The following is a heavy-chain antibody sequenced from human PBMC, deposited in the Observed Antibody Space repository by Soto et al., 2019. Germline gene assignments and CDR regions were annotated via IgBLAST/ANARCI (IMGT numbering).Heavy chain of an antibody. J-gene: IGHJ6*02. CDR3: QTEDGMDV. CDR1: GFTFSSYG. Sequence: QVQLVESGGGVVQPGRSLRLSCAASGFTFSSYGMHWVRQAPGKGLEWVAVISYDGSNKYYADSVKGRFTISRDKSNNTLYLQMNSLRAEDTAVYYCQTEDGMDVWGQGTTVTVSS. V-gene: IGHV3-30*03. CDR2: ISYDGSNK.